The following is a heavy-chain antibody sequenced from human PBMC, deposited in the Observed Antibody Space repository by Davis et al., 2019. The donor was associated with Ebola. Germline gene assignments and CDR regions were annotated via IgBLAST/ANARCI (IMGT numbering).Heavy chain of an antibody. CDR2: INPSGGST. J-gene: IGHJ5*02. D-gene: IGHD6-13*01. V-gene: IGHV1-46*01. CDR3: ARDLEYSSRQRWFDP. Sequence: ASVKVSCKASGYSFTDYYINWVRQAPGQGLEWMGIINPSGGSTSYAQKFQGRVTMTRDTSTSTVYMELSSLRSEDTAVYYCARDLEYSSRQRWFDPWGQGTLVTVSS. CDR1: GYSFTDYY.